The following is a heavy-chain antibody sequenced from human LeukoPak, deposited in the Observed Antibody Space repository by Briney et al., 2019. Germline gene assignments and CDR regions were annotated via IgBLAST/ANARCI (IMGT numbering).Heavy chain of an antibody. Sequence: PGGSLRLSCAASGFTFWSYWMAWGGQAPGKGLEWVANIKEDESAKHQADSVKGRFTISRDNAQNSVYLQMSSLRGEDTAVYSCARDVGGSLDYWGQGTLVTVSS. D-gene: IGHD1-26*01. CDR3: ARDVGGSLDY. V-gene: IGHV3-7*01. CDR1: GFTFWSYW. CDR2: IKEDESAK. J-gene: IGHJ4*02.